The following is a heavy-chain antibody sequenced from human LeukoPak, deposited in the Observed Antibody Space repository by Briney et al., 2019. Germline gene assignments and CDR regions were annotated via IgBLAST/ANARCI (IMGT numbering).Heavy chain of an antibody. CDR3: ATYYDILTGPDY. Sequence: SETLSLTCTVSGGSISSSSYYWGWIRQPPGKGLEWIGSIYYSGSTYYNPSLKSRVTISVDTSKNQFSQKLSSVTAADTAVYYCATYYDILTGPDYWGQGTLVTVSS. V-gene: IGHV4-39*01. CDR2: IYYSGST. D-gene: IGHD3-9*01. J-gene: IGHJ4*02. CDR1: GGSISSSSYY.